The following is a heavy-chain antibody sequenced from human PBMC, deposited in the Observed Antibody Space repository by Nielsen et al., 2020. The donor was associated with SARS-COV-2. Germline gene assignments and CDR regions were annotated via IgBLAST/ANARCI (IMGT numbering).Heavy chain of an antibody. D-gene: IGHD3-22*01. CDR3: ARGQWMIVADY. CDR1: GGSFSGYY. V-gene: IGHV4-34*01. CDR2: INHSGST. Sequence: SETLSLTCAVYGGSFSGYYWSWIRQPPGKGLEWIGEINHSGSTNYNPSLKSRVTISVDTSKNQFSLKLSPVTAADTAVYYCARGQWMIVADYWGQGTLVTVSS. J-gene: IGHJ4*02.